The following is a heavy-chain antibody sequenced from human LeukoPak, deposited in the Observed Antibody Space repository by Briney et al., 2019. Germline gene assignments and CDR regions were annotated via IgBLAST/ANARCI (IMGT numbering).Heavy chain of an antibody. CDR3: ARDYWMATIRYFDY. CDR2: ISSSGSTI. CDR1: GFTFSSYE. D-gene: IGHD5-24*01. J-gene: IGHJ4*02. V-gene: IGHV3-48*03. Sequence: PGGSLRLSCAAPGFTFSSYELNWVRQAPGQGLEWVSYISSSGSTIYYADSVKGRFTISRDNAKNSLYLQMNSLRAEDTAVYYCARDYWMATIRYFDYWGQGTLVTVSS.